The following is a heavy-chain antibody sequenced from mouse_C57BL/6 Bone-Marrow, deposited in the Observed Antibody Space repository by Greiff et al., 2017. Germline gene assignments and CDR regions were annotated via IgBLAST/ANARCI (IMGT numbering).Heavy chain of an antibody. CDR3: ARPAYYSNSAWFAY. CDR2: IDPSDSET. D-gene: IGHD2-5*01. J-gene: IGHJ3*01. V-gene: IGHV1-52*01. CDR1: GYTFTSYW. Sequence: QVQLQQPGAELVRPGSSVKLSCKASGYTFTSYWMHWVKQRPIQGLEWIGNIDPSDSETHYNQKFKDKATLTVDKSSSTAYMQLSSLTSEDSAVYYCARPAYYSNSAWFAYWGQGTLVTVSA.